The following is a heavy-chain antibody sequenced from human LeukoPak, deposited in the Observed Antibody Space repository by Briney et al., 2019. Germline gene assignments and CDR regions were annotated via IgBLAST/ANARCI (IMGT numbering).Heavy chain of an antibody. V-gene: IGHV4-59*01. D-gene: IGHD3-16*01. CDR1: GGSFSGYY. CDR2: IYYSGST. CDR3: ARESGGY. J-gene: IGHJ4*02. Sequence: SGTLSLTCAVYGGSFSGYYWSWIRQPPGKGLEWIGYIYYSGSTNYNPSLKSRVTISVDTSKNQFSLKLSSVTAADTAVYYCARESGGYWGQGTLVTVSS.